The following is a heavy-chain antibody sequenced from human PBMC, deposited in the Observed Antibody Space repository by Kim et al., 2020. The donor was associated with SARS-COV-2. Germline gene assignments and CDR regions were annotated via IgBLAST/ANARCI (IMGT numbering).Heavy chain of an antibody. Sequence: SVKVSCKASGYTFTNYDINWVRQAPGQGLEWLGWMNPNTGYTAYAQNFQGRVTLTRNTAISTAYMELSSLRSEDTAVYYCARRATVVTENWGQGTLVTVSS. CDR3: ARRATVVTEN. D-gene: IGHD4-17*01. V-gene: IGHV1-8*01. CDR1: GYTFTNYD. CDR2: MNPNTGYT. J-gene: IGHJ4*02.